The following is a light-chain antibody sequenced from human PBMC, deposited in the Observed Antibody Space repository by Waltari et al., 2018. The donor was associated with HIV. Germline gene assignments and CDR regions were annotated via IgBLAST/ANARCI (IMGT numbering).Light chain of an antibody. CDR1: KLRSMY. Sequence: SFDLTQPPSVSVSPGQTAYITCSGTKLRSMYGSWYQQKTGQSPVLVIFQDVKPPSGIPERFSGSSSGSTATLIISETQPMDEADYYCQSWDSSAAVFGGGTKLTVL. CDR3: QSWDSSAAV. CDR2: QDV. J-gene: IGLJ2*01. V-gene: IGLV3-1*01.